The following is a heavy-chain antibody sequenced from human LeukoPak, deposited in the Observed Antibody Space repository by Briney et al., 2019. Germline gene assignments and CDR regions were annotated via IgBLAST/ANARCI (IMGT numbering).Heavy chain of an antibody. CDR1: GFTVSSNY. D-gene: IGHD6-25*01. J-gene: IGHJ4*02. CDR2: IYSGTNT. V-gene: IGHV3-53*01. CDR3: ARVASGTLDY. Sequence: GGSLRLSCAVSGFTVSSNYMSWVRQAPGKGLEWVSVIYSGTNTYYADSGKGRFIISRDNPKNMLYLQMNSLRAEDTAVYYCARVASGTLDYWGQGTLVTVSS.